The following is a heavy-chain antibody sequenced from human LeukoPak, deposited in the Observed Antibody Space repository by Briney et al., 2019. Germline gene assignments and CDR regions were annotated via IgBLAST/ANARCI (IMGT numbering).Heavy chain of an antibody. CDR2: IKGDGRST. CDR1: GFTFSNYW. J-gene: IGHJ6*02. CDR3: ARGNYHAMDV. Sequence: GGSLRLSCAASGFTFSNYWMHWVRQTPGEGLVCVSLIKGDGRSTTYADSVKGRFTISRDNAKNTVYLQMNSLRAEDTAVYYCARGNYHAMDVWGQGTTVTVSS. V-gene: IGHV3-74*01.